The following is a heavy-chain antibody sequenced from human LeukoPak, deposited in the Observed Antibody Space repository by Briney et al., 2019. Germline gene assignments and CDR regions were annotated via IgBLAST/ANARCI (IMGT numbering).Heavy chain of an antibody. CDR1: GFTFSSYA. CDR3: ARDRGSGNYYYYGLDV. CDR2: ISSSSTYI. J-gene: IGHJ6*02. V-gene: IGHV3-21*01. D-gene: IGHD3-10*01. Sequence: PGGSLRHSCAASGFTFSSYAMNWVRQAPGKGLEWVSSISSSSTYIYYADSVKGRFTISRDNAKNSLYLQMNSLRAEDTAVYYCARDRGSGNYYYYGLDVWGQGTTVTVSS.